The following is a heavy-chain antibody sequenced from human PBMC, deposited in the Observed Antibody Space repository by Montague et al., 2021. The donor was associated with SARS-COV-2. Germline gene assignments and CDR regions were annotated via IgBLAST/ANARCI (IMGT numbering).Heavy chain of an antibody. D-gene: IGHD3-22*01. CDR3: ARPGRDRSAWNPWDWFDP. CDR1: GGSITGSSYY. Sequence: SETLSLTCTVSGGSITGSSYYWAWVRRSPGKGLEWLGSNFYSGSTYDNPSLKSRVTMSLDTSKNQFSLNLTSVTAADTAVYYCARPGRDRSAWNPWDWFDPWGQGIPVTVSS. V-gene: IGHV4-39*07. CDR2: NFYSGST. J-gene: IGHJ5*02.